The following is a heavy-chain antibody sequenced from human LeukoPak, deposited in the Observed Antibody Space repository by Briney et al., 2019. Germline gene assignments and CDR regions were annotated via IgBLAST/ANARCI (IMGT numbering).Heavy chain of an antibody. Sequence: GGSLRLSCAASGFTFSSYWMYWVRQAPGKGLVWVSRINSDGSSTSYADSVKGRFTISRDNAKNTLYLQMNSLRAEDTAVYYCAINGWYCSSTSCYHGDYGMDVWGQGTTVTVSS. CDR3: AINGWYCSSTSCYHGDYGMDV. CDR1: GFTFSSYW. D-gene: IGHD2-2*01. J-gene: IGHJ6*02. V-gene: IGHV3-74*01. CDR2: INSDGSST.